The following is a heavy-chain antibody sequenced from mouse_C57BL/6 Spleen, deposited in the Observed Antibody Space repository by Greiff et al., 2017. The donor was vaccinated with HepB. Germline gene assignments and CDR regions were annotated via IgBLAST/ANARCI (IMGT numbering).Heavy chain of an antibody. Sequence: QVQLQQSGAELAKPGASVKLSCKASGYTFTSYWMHWVKQRPGQGLEWIGYINPSSGYTKYNQKFKDKATVTADKSSSTAYMQLGSLTYEDSAVYYCARRDGYSYFDDWGEGTTLTVSS. CDR2: INPSSGYT. CDR1: GYTFTSYW. D-gene: IGHD2-3*01. J-gene: IGHJ2*01. CDR3: ARRDGYSYFDD. V-gene: IGHV1-7*01.